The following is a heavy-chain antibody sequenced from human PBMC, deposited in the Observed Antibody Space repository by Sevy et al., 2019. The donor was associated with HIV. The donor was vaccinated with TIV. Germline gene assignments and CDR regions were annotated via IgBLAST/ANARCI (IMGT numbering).Heavy chain of an antibody. Sequence: SETPSLTCAVYGGSFSSYYWTWVRQPPGRGLEWIGEITHRGTTNYNPSVKSRVTMSIDTSKKRFSLKLRSVTAADTAVYYCAGFGELESGYWGQGSLVTVSS. J-gene: IGHJ4*02. D-gene: IGHD3-10*01. CDR1: GGSFSSYY. CDR3: AGFGELESGY. CDR2: ITHRGTT. V-gene: IGHV4-34*01.